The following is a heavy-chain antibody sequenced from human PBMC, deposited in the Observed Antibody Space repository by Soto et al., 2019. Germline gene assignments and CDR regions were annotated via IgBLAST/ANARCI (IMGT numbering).Heavy chain of an antibody. CDR3: ARDPAIAAAGTLYYYGMDV. CDR2: IIPIFGTA. V-gene: IGHV1-69*01. CDR1: GGTFSSYA. Sequence: QVQLVQSGAEVKKPGSSVKVSCKASGGTFSSYAISWVRQAPGQGLEWMGGIIPIFGTANYAQKFQGRVTITADESTSKAYMELSSLRSEDTAVYYCARDPAIAAAGTLYYYGMDVWGQGNTVTVSS. D-gene: IGHD6-13*01. J-gene: IGHJ6*02.